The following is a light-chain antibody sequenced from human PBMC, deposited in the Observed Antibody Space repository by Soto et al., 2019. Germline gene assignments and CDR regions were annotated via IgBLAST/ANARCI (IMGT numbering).Light chain of an antibody. V-gene: IGLV2-14*01. CDR1: SSDVGGYNY. CDR2: DVS. CDR3: SSYTSSSTLVV. Sequence: QSALTQPASVSGSPGQSITISCTGTSSDVGGYNYVSWYQQHPGKAPKLMIYDVSNRPSGVSNRVSGSKSDNTASLTISRLQAEDEADYYCSSYTSSSTLVVFGGGTKLTVL. J-gene: IGLJ2*01.